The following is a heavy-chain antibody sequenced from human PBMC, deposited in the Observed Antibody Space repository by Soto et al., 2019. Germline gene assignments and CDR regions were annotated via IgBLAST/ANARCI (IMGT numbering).Heavy chain of an antibody. J-gene: IGHJ5*02. CDR1: GGSVSSGSYY. V-gene: IGHV4-61*01. CDR2: IYYSGST. D-gene: IGHD6-19*01. CDR3: ARGHSSGFNA. Sequence: SETLSLTCTVSGGSVSSGSYYWSWIRQPPGKGLEWIGYIYYSGSTNYNPSLKSRVTISVDTSKNQFSLKLSSVTAADTAVYYCARGHSSGFNAWGQGTLVTVSP.